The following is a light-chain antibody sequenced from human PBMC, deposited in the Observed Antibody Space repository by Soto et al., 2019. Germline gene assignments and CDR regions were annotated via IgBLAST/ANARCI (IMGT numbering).Light chain of an antibody. CDR2: GAS. Sequence: EIVMTQSPATLYVSPGDRATLSCRASQSIYSNLAWYQQKPGQSPRLLIYGASTRATGIPASFSASGSEIEFTLTISSLQSEDFAVDYCQQYNSWHPLTFGGRTKVEIK. V-gene: IGKV3-15*01. CDR3: QQYNSWHPLT. J-gene: IGKJ4*01. CDR1: QSIYSN.